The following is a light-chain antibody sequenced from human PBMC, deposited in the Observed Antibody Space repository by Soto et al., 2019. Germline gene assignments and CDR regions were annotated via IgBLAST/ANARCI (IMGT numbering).Light chain of an antibody. CDR2: GAS. CDR3: QQYSNWPPWT. J-gene: IGKJ1*01. Sequence: EIVMTQSPATLSVSPGERATLSCRASQGVSSDFAWYQQKPGQAPRLLIYGASTRATGIPVRFSGSGSGTEFTLPISSLQSEDFAVYYCQQYSNWPPWTFGQGTKVEIK. CDR1: QGVSSD. V-gene: IGKV3-15*01.